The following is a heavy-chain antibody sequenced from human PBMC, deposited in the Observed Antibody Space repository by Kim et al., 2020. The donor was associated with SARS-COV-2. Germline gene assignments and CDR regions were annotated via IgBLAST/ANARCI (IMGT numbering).Heavy chain of an antibody. CDR1: GYTFTSYA. CDR2: INTNTGNP. D-gene: IGHD3-22*01. Sequence: ASVKVSCKASGYTFTSYAMNWVRQAPGQGLEWMGWINTNTGNPTYAQGFTGRFVFSLDTSVSTAYLQISSLKAEDTAVYYCATHLTNYSSSWYASWLVVKGSYYYDSSGYYGIDYWGQGTLVTVSS. V-gene: IGHV7-4-1*02. J-gene: IGHJ4*02. CDR3: ATHLTNYSSSWYASWLVVKGSYYYDSSGYYGIDY.